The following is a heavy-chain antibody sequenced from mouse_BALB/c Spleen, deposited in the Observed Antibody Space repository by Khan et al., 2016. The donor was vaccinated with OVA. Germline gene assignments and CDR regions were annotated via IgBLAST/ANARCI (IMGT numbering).Heavy chain of an antibody. CDR2: IDPSKSET. V-gene: IGHV1S127*01. J-gene: IGHJ3*01. Sequence: VQLQESGPELVRPGASVKMSCKASGYTFTSFWIHWVKQRPGQGLEWIGMIDPSKSETRLNQKFKDKATLNVDKSSNTAYLQLSRLTSEDSAVYYCARGGYGSPFAYWGQGTLVTVSA. CDR3: ARGGYGSPFAY. D-gene: IGHD1-1*01. CDR1: GYTFTSFW.